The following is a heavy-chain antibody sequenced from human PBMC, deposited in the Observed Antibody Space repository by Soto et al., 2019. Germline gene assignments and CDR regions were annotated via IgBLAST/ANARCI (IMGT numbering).Heavy chain of an antibody. J-gene: IGHJ4*02. CDR2: INHSGGT. V-gene: IGHV4-34*01. Sequence: SETLSLTCVVYGGSFSGYYGSWLRQPPGKGLEWIGEINHSGGTNYNPSLKSRVTISVDTSKNQFSLKLSSVTATDTAVYYCAKGTHPDYWGQGTLVTVSS. CDR3: AKGTHPDY. CDR1: GGSFSGYY.